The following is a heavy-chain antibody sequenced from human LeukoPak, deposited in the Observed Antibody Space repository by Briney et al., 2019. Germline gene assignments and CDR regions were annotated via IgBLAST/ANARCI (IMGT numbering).Heavy chain of an antibody. J-gene: IGHJ4*02. CDR3: MAESSSPWEGY. D-gene: IGHD6-6*01. CDR1: GFNFRRHW. CDR2: INEDGSVE. Sequence: GGSLRLSCADSGFNFRRHWMDWVRQAPGKGLEWVANINEDGSVENYLDSVKGRFTISRDNAKNSLYLQMNSLRAEDTAVYYCMAESSSPWEGYWGQGTLVTVSS. V-gene: IGHV3-7*01.